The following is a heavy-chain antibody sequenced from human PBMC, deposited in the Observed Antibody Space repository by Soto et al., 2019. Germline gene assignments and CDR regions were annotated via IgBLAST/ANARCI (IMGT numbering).Heavy chain of an antibody. V-gene: IGHV3-33*01. J-gene: IGHJ4*02. D-gene: IGHD2-15*01. Sequence: QVQLVESGGGVVQPGRSLRLSCAASGLIFSKYSMHWVRQAPGKGLEWVAVVWYDGSIKHYGDSVKGRFTISRDNSKNSVYLQMNGLRAEDAAVYYCATXXPXXXGGXXVEYWGRGTLVTVSS. CDR1: GLIFSKYS. CDR3: ATXXPXXXGGXXVEY. CDR2: VWYDGSIK.